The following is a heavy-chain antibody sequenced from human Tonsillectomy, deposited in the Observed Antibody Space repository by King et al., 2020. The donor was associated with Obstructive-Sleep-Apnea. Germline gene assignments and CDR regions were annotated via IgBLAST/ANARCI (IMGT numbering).Heavy chain of an antibody. D-gene: IGHD2-2*01. CDR2: ISAYNGNT. V-gene: IGHV1-18*04. CDR3: ARDQGNDIVVVPAAMNYYGMDV. CDR1: GYTFTSYG. J-gene: IGHJ6*02. Sequence: QLVQSGAEVKKPGASVKVSCKASGYTFTSYGISWVRQAPGQGLEWMGWISAYNGNTNYAQKLQGRVTMTTDTSTSPAYMELRGLRSDDTAVYYCARDQGNDIVVVPAAMNYYGMDVWGQGTTVTVSS.